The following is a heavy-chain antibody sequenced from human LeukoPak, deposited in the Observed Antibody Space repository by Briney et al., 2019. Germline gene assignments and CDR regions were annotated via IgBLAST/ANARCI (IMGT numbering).Heavy chain of an antibody. Sequence: GGSLRLSCAASGFTFSSYGMSWVRQAPGKGLEWVSGISGSGGSTYYADSVKGRFTISRDNSKNTLYLQMNSLRAEDTAVYYCAKDSSSYGSGVVYYFDYWGQGTLVTVSS. CDR1: GFTFSSYG. J-gene: IGHJ4*02. CDR2: ISGSGGST. D-gene: IGHD3-10*01. CDR3: AKDSSSYGSGVVYYFDY. V-gene: IGHV3-23*01.